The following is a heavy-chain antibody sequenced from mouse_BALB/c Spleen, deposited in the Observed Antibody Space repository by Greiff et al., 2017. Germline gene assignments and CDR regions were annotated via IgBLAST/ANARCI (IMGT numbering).Heavy chain of an antibody. D-gene: IGHD1-1*01. Sequence: EVQLQESGPGLVKPSQSLSLTCTVTGYSITSDYAWNWIRQFPGNKLEWMGYISYSGSTSYNPSLKSRISITRDTSKNQFFLQLNSVTTEDTATYYCARHYYGSSYAMDYWGQGTSVTVSS. J-gene: IGHJ4*01. V-gene: IGHV3-2*02. CDR3: ARHYYGSSYAMDY. CDR1: GYSITSDYA. CDR2: ISYSGST.